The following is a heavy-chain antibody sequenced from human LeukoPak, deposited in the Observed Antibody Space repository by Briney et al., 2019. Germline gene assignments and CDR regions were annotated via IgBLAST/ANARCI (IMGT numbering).Heavy chain of an antibody. J-gene: IGHJ3*02. CDR3: AREAGSGGSCYKADAFDI. D-gene: IGHD2-15*01. CDR2: IYSDGNT. Sequence: GGSLRLSCAASGFTVSSNYMSWVRQAPGKGLEWVSVIYSDGNTYYADSVKGRFTISRDNSKNTLYLQMNSLRAEDTAVYYCAREAGSGGSCYKADAFDIWGQGTMVTVSS. V-gene: IGHV3-66*01. CDR1: GFTVSSNY.